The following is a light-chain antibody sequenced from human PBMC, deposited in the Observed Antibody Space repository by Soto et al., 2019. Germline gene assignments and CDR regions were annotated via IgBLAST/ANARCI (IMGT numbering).Light chain of an antibody. CDR2: GAS. Sequence: EFVLTQSPGTLSLSPGERATLSCRASQSISSSFLAWYQQKPGQAPRLLIYGASSRGTGIPDRFSGSGSGTDFTLTISRLEPEDLAVYYCQYYCSSPPFTVGGRTKVEIK. J-gene: IGKJ4*01. CDR3: QYYCSSPPFT. CDR1: QSISSSF. V-gene: IGKV3-20*01.